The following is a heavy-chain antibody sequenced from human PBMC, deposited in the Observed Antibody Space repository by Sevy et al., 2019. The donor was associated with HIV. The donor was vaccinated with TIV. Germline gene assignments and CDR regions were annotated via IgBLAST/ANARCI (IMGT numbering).Heavy chain of an antibody. J-gene: IGHJ4*02. CDR1: GFTFSRYW. V-gene: IGHV3-7*01. CDR3: ARDLRLDY. Sequence: GGSLRLSCAASGFTFSRYWMSWVRQAPGKGLEWVANIKQDGSEKYYVDSVKGRFTISRDNAKNSLYLQMNSLRAEDTAVYYCARDLRLDYWGQGTLVTVSS. CDR2: IKQDGSEK.